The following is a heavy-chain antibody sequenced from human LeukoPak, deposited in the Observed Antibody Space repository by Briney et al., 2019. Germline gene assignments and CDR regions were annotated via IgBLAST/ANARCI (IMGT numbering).Heavy chain of an antibody. CDR3: ARDQDVYYYDSSGTRTLDY. V-gene: IGHV1-46*01. Sequence: GASVKVSCKASGYTFTSYYMHWVRQAPGQGLEWMGIINPSGGSTSYAQKFQGRVTMTRDTSTSTVYMELSSLRSEDTAVYYCARDQDVYYYDSSGTRTLDYWGQGTLVTVSS. CDR1: GYTFTSYY. CDR2: INPSGGST. D-gene: IGHD3-22*01. J-gene: IGHJ4*02.